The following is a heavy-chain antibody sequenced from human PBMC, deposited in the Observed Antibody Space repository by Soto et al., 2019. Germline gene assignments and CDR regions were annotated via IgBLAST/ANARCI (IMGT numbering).Heavy chain of an antibody. CDR2: ISYDGSNK. Sequence: QVQLVESGGGVVQPGRSLRLSCAASGFTFSSYAMHWVRQAPGKGLEWVAVISYDGSNKYYADSVKGRFTISRDNSKNTLYLQMNSLRAEDTAVYYCARGPDIVVVVAAPGSYYYYGMDVWGQGTTVTVSS. V-gene: IGHV3-30-3*01. CDR3: ARGPDIVVVVAAPGSYYYYGMDV. CDR1: GFTFSSYA. J-gene: IGHJ6*02. D-gene: IGHD2-15*01.